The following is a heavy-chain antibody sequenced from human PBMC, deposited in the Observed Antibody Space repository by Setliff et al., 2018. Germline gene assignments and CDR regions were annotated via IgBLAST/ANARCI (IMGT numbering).Heavy chain of an antibody. Sequence: SETLSLTCAVYDGSFSDYYWSWIRQPPGKGLEWIGEINHYGSTKYKSSLKSRVTISVDTPKNQFSLKLHSVTAADTAIYYCARRWNFGPYGSGIHDGFDMWGEGTMVTVSS. J-gene: IGHJ3*02. V-gene: IGHV4-34*01. CDR2: INHYGST. CDR3: ARRWNFGPYGSGIHDGFDM. D-gene: IGHD3-10*01. CDR1: DGSFSDYY.